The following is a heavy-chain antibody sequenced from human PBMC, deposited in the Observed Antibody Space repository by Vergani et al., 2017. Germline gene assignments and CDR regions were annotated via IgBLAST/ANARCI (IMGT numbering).Heavy chain of an antibody. CDR2: IKQDGSEK. J-gene: IGHJ4*02. CDR1: GFTFSSYW. Sequence: EVQLVESGGGLVQPGGSLRLSCAASGFTFSSYWMSWVRQAPGKGLEWVANIKQDGSEKYYVDSVKGRFTISRDNAKNSLYLQMNSLRAEDTAVYYCARALGGDFWSGSFDYWGQGTLVTVSS. CDR3: ARALGGDFWSGSFDY. V-gene: IGHV3-7*01. D-gene: IGHD3-3*01.